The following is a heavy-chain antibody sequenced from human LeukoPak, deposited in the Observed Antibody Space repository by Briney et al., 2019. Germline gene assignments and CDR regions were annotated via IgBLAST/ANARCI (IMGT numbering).Heavy chain of an antibody. Sequence: SETLSLTCTVSSGSITCYYWSWIRPPPGKGLEWIAYVYATGTTNYNPSLKTRATISIDTSKNQLSLTLTSLTATDTAVYYCARVGSGGAWFDFWGQGALVSISS. V-gene: IGHV4-59*01. J-gene: IGHJ4*02. CDR1: SGSITCYY. D-gene: IGHD6-19*01. CDR3: ARVGSGGAWFDF. CDR2: VYATGTT.